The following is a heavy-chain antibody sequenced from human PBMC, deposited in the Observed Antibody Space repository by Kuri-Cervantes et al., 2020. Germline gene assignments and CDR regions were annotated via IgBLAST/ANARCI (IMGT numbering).Heavy chain of an antibody. CDR1: GYTFTSYY. V-gene: IGHV3-33*01. D-gene: IGHD2-21*01. CDR2: IWYDGSNK. CDR3: ARDLCGGDCYAFDY. J-gene: IGHJ4*02. Sequence: ASGYTFTSYYMHWVRQAPGKGLEWVAVIWYDGSNKYYADSVKGRFTISRDNSKNTLYLQMNSPRAEDTAVYYCARDLCGGDCYAFDYWGQGTLVTVSS.